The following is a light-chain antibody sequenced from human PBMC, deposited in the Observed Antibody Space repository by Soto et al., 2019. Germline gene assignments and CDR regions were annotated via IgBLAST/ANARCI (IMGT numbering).Light chain of an antibody. CDR1: SSDVGGYNY. Sequence: QTALTQPASVYGSPGQSITISCTGTSSDVGGYNYVSWYQQHPGKAPKLMIYDVSNRPSGVSNRFSGSKSGNTASLTISGLQAEDEADYYCSSYTSSSHVVFGGGTKLTVL. V-gene: IGLV2-14*01. CDR2: DVS. CDR3: SSYTSSSHVV. J-gene: IGLJ2*01.